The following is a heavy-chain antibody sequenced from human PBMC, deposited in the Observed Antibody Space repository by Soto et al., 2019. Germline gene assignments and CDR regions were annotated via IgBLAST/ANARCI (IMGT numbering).Heavy chain of an antibody. J-gene: IGHJ4*02. CDR2: TIPILDVA. D-gene: IGHD5-12*01. V-gene: IGHV1-69*08. Sequence: QVQRVQSGAEVKKPGSSVKVSCKASGGTFSTSTFTWVRQAPGQGLEWMGRTIPILDVADYAQDFQGRVTITADKSTSTAYMELTSLTSKDTAVYYCARDSPIGSTYSGYDAIDSWGQGTLVTVSS. CDR3: ARDSPIGSTYSGYDAIDS. CDR1: GGTFSTST.